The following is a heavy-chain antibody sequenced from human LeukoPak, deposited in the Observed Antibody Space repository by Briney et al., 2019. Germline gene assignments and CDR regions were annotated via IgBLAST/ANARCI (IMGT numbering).Heavy chain of an antibody. D-gene: IGHD3-22*01. V-gene: IGHV3-15*01. Sequence: GGSLRLSCAASGFTFSNAWMSWVRQAPGKGLEWVGRIKSKTDGGTTDHAAPVKGRFTISRDDSKNTLYLQMNSLKTEDTAVYYCTTVYYDSGGYTFDYWGQGTLVTVSS. CDR3: TTVYYDSGGYTFDY. CDR1: GFTFSNAW. J-gene: IGHJ4*02. CDR2: IKSKTDGGTT.